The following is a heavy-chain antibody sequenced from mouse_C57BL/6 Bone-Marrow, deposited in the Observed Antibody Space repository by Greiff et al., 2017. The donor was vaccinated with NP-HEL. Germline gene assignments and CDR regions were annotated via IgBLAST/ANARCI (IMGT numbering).Heavy chain of an antibody. CDR3: ARDPYGNYYAIDY. CDR2: ISDGGSYT. D-gene: IGHD1-1*01. V-gene: IGHV5-4*01. CDR1: GFTFSSYA. J-gene: IGHJ4*01. Sequence: EVHLVESGGGLVKPGGSLKLSCAASGFTFSSYAMSWVRQTPEKRLAWVATISDGGSYTYYPANVQGRFTLSSDNAKNHLYLQMSHLKSEDTSMYYCARDPYGNYYAIDYWGQGTSVTVSS.